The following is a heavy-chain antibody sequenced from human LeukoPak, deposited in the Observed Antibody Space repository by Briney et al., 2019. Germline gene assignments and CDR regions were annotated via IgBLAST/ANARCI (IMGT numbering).Heavy chain of an antibody. J-gene: IGHJ5*02. CDR2: INHSGST. CDR3: ASGSVLTGTKRIRNWFDP. D-gene: IGHD1-7*01. Sequence: PSETLSLTCTVSGGSISSYYWSWIRQPPGKGLEWIGEINHSGSTNYNPSLKSRVTISVDTSKNQFSLKLSSVTAADTAVYYCASGSVLTGTKRIRNWFDPWGQGTLVTVSS. CDR1: GGSISSYY. V-gene: IGHV4-34*01.